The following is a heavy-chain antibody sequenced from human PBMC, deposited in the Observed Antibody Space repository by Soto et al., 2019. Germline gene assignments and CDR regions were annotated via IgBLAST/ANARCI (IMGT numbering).Heavy chain of an antibody. Sequence: LRLSCAASGFTFSSYAMHWVRQAPGKGLEWVAVISYDGSNKYYADSVKGRFTISRDNSKNTLYLQMNSLRAEDTAVYYCARDRGDAVAGTRMILGYWGQGTLVTVSS. CDR2: ISYDGSNK. CDR1: GFTFSSYA. D-gene: IGHD6-19*01. V-gene: IGHV3-30-3*01. CDR3: ARDRGDAVAGTRMILGY. J-gene: IGHJ4*02.